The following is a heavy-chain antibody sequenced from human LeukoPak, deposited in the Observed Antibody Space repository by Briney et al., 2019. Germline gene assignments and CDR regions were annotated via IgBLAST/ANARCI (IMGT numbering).Heavy chain of an antibody. V-gene: IGHV3-7*01. CDR2: IKQDGSEK. J-gene: IGHJ4*02. CDR1: GFTFSIYW. CDR3: ARDSGLWLPQAY. D-gene: IGHD6-19*01. Sequence: PGGSLRLSCATSGFTFSIYWMNWVRQAPGKGLEWVANIKQDGSEKYYVDSVKGRFTISRDNAKNLLYLQMNSLRAEDTAVYYCARDSGLWLPQAYWGQGTLVTVSS.